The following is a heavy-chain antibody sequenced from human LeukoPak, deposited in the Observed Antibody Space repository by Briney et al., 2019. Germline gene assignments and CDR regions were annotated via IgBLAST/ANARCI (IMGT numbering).Heavy chain of an antibody. CDR3: ARGRTRTYYFGSGILDY. D-gene: IGHD3-10*01. CDR1: GYTFTGYY. J-gene: IGHJ4*02. CDR2: INPNSGGT. Sequence: ASVKVSCKASGYTFTGYYMHWVRQAPGQGLEWMGWINPNSGGTSYAQKFQGRVTMTRDTSINTAYMELSRLTSDDTAVYYCARGRTRTYYFGSGILDYWGQGTLVTVSS. V-gene: IGHV1-2*02.